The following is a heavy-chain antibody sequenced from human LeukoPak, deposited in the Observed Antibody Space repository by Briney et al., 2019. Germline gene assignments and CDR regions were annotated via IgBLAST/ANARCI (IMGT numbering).Heavy chain of an antibody. J-gene: IGHJ4*02. CDR2: ISRSGNFI. Sequence: PGGSLRHSCAASGFTFSNYAMNWVRQAPGKGLEWVSSISRSGNFIYYGDSVKGRFTISRDNAKNSLYLQMNSLRAEDTAVYYCARVAPTGRPWGQGPLVSVSA. D-gene: IGHD1-1*01. V-gene: IGHV3-21*01. CDR1: GFTFSNYA. CDR3: ARVAPTGRP.